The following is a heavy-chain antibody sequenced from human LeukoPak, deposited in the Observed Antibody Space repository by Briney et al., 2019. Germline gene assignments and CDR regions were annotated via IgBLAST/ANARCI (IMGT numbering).Heavy chain of an antibody. CDR2: IYYSGST. Sequence: SETLSLTCTVSGGSISSYYWSWIRQPPGKGLEWIGYIYYSGSTNYNPSLKSRVTISVDTSKNQFSLKLSSVTAADTAVYYCARCLRRPSVNWIDPWGQGTLVTVSS. CDR3: ARCLRRPSVNWIDP. CDR1: GGSISSYY. J-gene: IGHJ5*02. D-gene: IGHD5/OR15-5a*01. V-gene: IGHV4-59*01.